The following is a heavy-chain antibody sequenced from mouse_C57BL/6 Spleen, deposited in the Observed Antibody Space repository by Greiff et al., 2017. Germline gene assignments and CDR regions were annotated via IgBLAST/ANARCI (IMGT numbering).Heavy chain of an antibody. CDR2: ISDGGSYT. Sequence: SLEWVATISDGGSYTYYPDNVKGRFTISRDNAKNNLYLQMSHLKSEDTAMYYCARENGGFFDYWGQGTTLTVSS. J-gene: IGHJ2*01. V-gene: IGHV5-4*01. CDR3: ARENGGFFDY.